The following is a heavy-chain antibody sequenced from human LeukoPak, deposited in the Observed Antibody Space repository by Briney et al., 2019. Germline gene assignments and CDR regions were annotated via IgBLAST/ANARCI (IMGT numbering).Heavy chain of an antibody. CDR2: IIPIFGTA. V-gene: IGHV1-69*13. CDR1: GGTFSSYA. J-gene: IGHJ4*02. Sequence: GASVKVSCKASGGTFSSYAISWVRQAPGQGLEWMGGIIPIFGTANYAQKFQGRVTITADESTSTAYMELSSLRTGDTAVYYCAGERLGYDYWGQGPLVTVSS. D-gene: IGHD1-26*01. CDR3: AGERLGYDY.